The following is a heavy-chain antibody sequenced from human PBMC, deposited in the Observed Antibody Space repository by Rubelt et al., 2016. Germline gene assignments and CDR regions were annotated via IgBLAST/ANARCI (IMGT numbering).Heavy chain of an antibody. Sequence: QVQLVQSGAEVKKPGASVKVSCKASGYTFTNYDINWVRQAPGQGLEWMGWLNPNSGYTGYAQKFQGRVTMTRNTSMTTGNREMSSLRSEDTAVYYCARSSIAARSIGYWGQGTLVTVSS. D-gene: IGHD6-6*01. CDR1: GYTFTNYD. CDR3: ARSSIAARSIGY. V-gene: IGHV1-8*01. J-gene: IGHJ4*02. CDR2: LNPNSGYT.